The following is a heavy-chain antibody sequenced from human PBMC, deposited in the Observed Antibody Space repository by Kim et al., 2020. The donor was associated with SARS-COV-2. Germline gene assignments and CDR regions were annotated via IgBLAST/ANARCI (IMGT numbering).Heavy chain of an antibody. D-gene: IGHD3-3*01. J-gene: IGHJ6*03. V-gene: IGHV3-30-3*01. Sequence: GGSLRLSCAASGFTFSSYAMHWVRQAPGKGLEWVAVISYDGSNKYYADSVKGRFTISGDNSKNTLYLQMNSMRAEDTAVSYCARELTHYDFWSGYFAVGGVRGLDYYNYSLDVGGNGTSVTVSS. CDR3: ARELTHYDFWSGYFAVGGVRGLDYYNYSLDV. CDR2: ISYDGSNK. CDR1: GFTFSSYA.